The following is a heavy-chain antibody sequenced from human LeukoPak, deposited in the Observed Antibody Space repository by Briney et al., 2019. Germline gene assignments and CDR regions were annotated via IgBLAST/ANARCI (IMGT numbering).Heavy chain of an antibody. CDR2: INHSGST. CDR3: ARLSLYYYGSGSYFTGINWFDP. J-gene: IGHJ5*02. CDR1: GGSFSGYY. V-gene: IGHV4-34*01. Sequence: SETLSLTCAVYGGSFSGYYWSWIRQPPGKGLEWIGEINHSGSTNYNPSLKSRVTISVDTSKNQFSLKLSSVTAADTAVYYCARLSLYYYGSGSYFTGINWFDPWGQGTLVTVSS. D-gene: IGHD3-10*01.